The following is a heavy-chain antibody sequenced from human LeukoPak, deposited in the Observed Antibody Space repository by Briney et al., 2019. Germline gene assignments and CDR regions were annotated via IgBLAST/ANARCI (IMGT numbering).Heavy chain of an antibody. CDR2: ISAYNGNT. CDR3: ARDCSSTSCYQ. D-gene: IGHD2-2*01. CDR1: GYTFTSYG. Sequence: ASVKVSCKASGYTFTSYGIGWVRQAPGQGLEWMGWISAYNGNTSYAQKLQGRVTMTTDTSTSTAYMELRSLRSDDTAVYYCARDCSSTSCYQWGQGTLVTVSS. V-gene: IGHV1-18*01. J-gene: IGHJ4*02.